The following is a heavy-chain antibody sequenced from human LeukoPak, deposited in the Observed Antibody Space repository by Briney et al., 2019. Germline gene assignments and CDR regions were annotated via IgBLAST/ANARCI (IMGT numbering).Heavy chain of an antibody. CDR3: ASIGPTGDSTR. J-gene: IGHJ4*02. D-gene: IGHD2-8*02. CDR2: IYYSGST. V-gene: IGHV4-59*01. CDR1: GGSISSYY. Sequence: TSETLSLTCTVSGGSISSYYWSWIRQPPGKGLEWIGYIYYSGSTNYNPSLKSRVTISVDTSKNQFSLKLSSVTAADTAVYYCASIGPTGDSTRWGQGTLVTVSS.